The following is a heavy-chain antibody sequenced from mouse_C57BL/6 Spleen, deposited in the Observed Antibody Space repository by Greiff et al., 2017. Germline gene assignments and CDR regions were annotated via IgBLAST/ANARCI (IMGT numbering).Heavy chain of an antibody. CDR2: IYPSDSET. J-gene: IGHJ2*01. Sequence: VQLQQPGAELVRPGSSVKLSCKASGYTFTSYWLDWVKQRPGQGLEWIGNIYPSDSETHYNQKFKDKATLTVDKSSSTAYMQLSSLTSEDSAVYYCARWGSLYYFDYWGQGTTLTVSS. D-gene: IGHD6-2*01. CDR1: GYTFTSYW. V-gene: IGHV1-61*01. CDR3: ARWGSLYYFDY.